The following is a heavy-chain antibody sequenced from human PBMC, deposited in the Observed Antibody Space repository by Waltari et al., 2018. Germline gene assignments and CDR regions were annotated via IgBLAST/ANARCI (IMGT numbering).Heavy chain of an antibody. CDR2: INHSGGT. CDR1: GGSSSAYY. J-gene: IGHJ3*02. Sequence: QVQLQQWGAGLLKPSETLSLTCAVYGGSSSAYYWCWIRQPPGKGLAWIGEINHSGGTNDNPSRMSRVTISGETSKNQDARKLSSVTAADTAGYYCARGRRNACDIWGQGTMVTVSS. V-gene: IGHV4-34*01. CDR3: ARGRRNACDI.